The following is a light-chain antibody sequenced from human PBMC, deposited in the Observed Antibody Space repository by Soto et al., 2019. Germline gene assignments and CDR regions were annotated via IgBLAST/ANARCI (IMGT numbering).Light chain of an antibody. V-gene: IGLV1-44*01. CDR2: SNS. Sequence: QSVLTQPPSASGTPGQRVTISCSGSSSNIGGNAGQWFQQLPGTAPKLLIYSNSQRPSGVPERFSASKSGTSASLAISGLQSEDEADYYCAAWDDSLSGSGVFGGGTKLTVL. CDR1: SSNIGGNA. CDR3: AAWDDSLSGSGV. J-gene: IGLJ3*02.